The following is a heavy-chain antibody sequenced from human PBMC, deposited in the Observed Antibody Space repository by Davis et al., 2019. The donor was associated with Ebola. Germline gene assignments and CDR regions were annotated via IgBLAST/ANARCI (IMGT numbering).Heavy chain of an antibody. CDR2: ISWNSGSI. CDR3: ARANLGRVWDY. Sequence: GGSLRLSCAASGFTFSSYWMSWVRQAPGKGLEWVSGISWNSGSIGYADSVKGRFTISRDNAKNSLYLQMNSLRAEDTALYYCARANLGRVWDYWGQGTLVTVSS. J-gene: IGHJ4*02. D-gene: IGHD3-16*01. CDR1: GFTFSSYW. V-gene: IGHV3-20*04.